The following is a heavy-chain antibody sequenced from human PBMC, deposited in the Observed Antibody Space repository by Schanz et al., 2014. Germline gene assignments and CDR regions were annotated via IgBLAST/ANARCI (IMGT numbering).Heavy chain of an antibody. J-gene: IGHJ4*02. V-gene: IGHV1-18*01. CDR3: ARGGYSSGWYDRDLAHFDY. D-gene: IGHD6-19*01. CDR2: ISAYNGNT. Sequence: QVQLVQSGAEVKKPGSSVKVSCKASGVTFSTYTISWVRQAPGQGLEWMGRISAYNGNTNYALKLQGRVTMTTDTSTSTAYMELRSLRSDDTAVYYCARGGYSSGWYDRDLAHFDYWRQGPLVIVSS. CDR1: GVTFSTYT.